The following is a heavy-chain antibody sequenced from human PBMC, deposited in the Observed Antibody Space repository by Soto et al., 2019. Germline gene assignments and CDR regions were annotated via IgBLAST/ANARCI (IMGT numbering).Heavy chain of an antibody. CDR3: ARGWRRGSWYSWGY. CDR1: GYTFTSYD. D-gene: IGHD6-13*01. Sequence: QVQLVQSGAEVKKPGASVKVSCKASGYTFTSYDINWVRQATGQGLEWMGWMNPNSGNTGYAQKFQDRVAMTRNTSISTAYMELSCLRSEDTAVYYCARGWRRGSWYSWGYWGQGTLVTVSS. J-gene: IGHJ4*02. V-gene: IGHV1-8*01. CDR2: MNPNSGNT.